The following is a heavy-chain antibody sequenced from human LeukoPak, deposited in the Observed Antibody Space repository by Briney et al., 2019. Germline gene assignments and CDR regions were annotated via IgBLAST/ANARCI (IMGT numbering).Heavy chain of an antibody. CDR2: IYHSGGT. CDR3: ARAGPGYSDGYEHPEGLDAFDI. D-gene: IGHD5-18*01. J-gene: IGHJ3*02. Sequence: SETLSLTCAVYGGSFSGYSWNWIRQPPGKGLEWIGFIYHSGGTSYYPSLHGRLSMSVDRSKNQFSLSLKSVTAADTAVYYCARAGPGYSDGYEHPEGLDAFDIWGRGTMVTVSS. V-gene: IGHV4-34*10. CDR1: GGSFSGYS.